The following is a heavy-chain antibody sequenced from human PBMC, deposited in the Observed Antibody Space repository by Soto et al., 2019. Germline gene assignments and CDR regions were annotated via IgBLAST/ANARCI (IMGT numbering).Heavy chain of an antibody. CDR3: ATVVSSDYYDSSGYYGFSY. CDR2: FDPEDGET. V-gene: IGHV1-24*01. CDR1: GYTLTELS. J-gene: IGHJ4*02. D-gene: IGHD3-22*01. Sequence: ASVKVSCKVSGYTLTELSMHWVRQAPGKGLEWMGGFDPEDGETIYAQKFQGRVTMTEDTSTDTAYMELSSLRSEDTAVYYCATVVSSDYYDSSGYYGFSYWGQGTLVTVSS.